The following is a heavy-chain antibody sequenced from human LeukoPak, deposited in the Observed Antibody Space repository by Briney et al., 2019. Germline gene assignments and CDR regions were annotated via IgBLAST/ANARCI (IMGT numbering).Heavy chain of an antibody. CDR3: ARVYYDFRSGYSDY. J-gene: IGHJ4*02. V-gene: IGHV3-23*01. CDR1: GFTFSNFA. D-gene: IGHD3-3*01. Sequence: GGSLRLSCAASGFTFSNFAMTWVRQAPGKGLEWVSVISGSGGETDYADSVRGRFTISRDNSKNTLYLQMNSLRAEDTAVYYCARVYYDFRSGYSDYWGQGTLVTVSS. CDR2: ISGSGGET.